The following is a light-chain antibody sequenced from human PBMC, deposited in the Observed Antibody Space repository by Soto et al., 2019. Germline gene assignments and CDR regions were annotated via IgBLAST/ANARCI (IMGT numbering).Light chain of an antibody. CDR2: DAS. Sequence: EIVLTQSPGTLSLSPGERATLSCRASQSVSSYLAWYQQKPGQPPRLLIYDASNRATAIPARFSGSGSGTEFTLTISSLQSEDFAVYYCQQYGSSPLTFGGGTKVDIK. CDR1: QSVSSY. CDR3: QQYGSSPLT. J-gene: IGKJ4*01. V-gene: IGKV3-20*01.